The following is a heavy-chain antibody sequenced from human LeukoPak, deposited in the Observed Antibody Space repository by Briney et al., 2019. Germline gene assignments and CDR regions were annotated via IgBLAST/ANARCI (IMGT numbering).Heavy chain of an antibody. Sequence: ASVKVSCKASGYTFTSYGISWVRQAPGQGLEWMGWISAYNGNTNYAQKLQGRVTMTTDTSTSTAHMELRSLRSDDTAVYYCARDRGPHYYDSSGYNFDYWGQGTLVTVSS. CDR1: GYTFTSYG. CDR2: ISAYNGNT. V-gene: IGHV1-18*01. J-gene: IGHJ4*02. D-gene: IGHD3-22*01. CDR3: ARDRGPHYYDSSGYNFDY.